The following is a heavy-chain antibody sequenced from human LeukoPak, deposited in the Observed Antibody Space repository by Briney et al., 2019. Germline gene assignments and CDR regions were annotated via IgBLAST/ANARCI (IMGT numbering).Heavy chain of an antibody. CDR1: GGSISSGGYS. CDR2: IYHSGST. V-gene: IGHV4-30-2*01. J-gene: IGHJ4*02. CDR3: ARAGPLSYYFDY. D-gene: IGHD3-16*01. Sequence: SETLTLTCAVSGGSISSGGYSWSWIRQPPGKGLEWIGYIYHSGSTYCNPSLKSRVTISVDRSKNQFSLKLSSVTAADTAVYYCARAGPLSYYFDYWGQGTLVTVSS.